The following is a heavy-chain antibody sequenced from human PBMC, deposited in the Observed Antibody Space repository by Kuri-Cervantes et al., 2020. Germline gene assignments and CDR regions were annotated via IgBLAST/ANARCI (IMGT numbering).Heavy chain of an antibody. Sequence: ASVKVSCKASGYTFTSYGISWVRQATGQGLEWMGWMNPNSGNTGYAQKFQGRVTMTRNTSISTAYMELSSMRSEDTAVYYCARSQSPHWYYYDSSGYFVFDYWGQGTLVTVSS. V-gene: IGHV1-8*02. D-gene: IGHD3-22*01. J-gene: IGHJ4*02. CDR2: MNPNSGNT. CDR3: ARSQSPHWYYYDSSGYFVFDY. CDR1: GYTFTSYG.